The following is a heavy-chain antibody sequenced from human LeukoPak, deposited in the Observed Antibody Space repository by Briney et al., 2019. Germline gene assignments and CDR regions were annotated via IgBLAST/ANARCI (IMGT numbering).Heavy chain of an antibody. CDR3: AREGGVSSGYYSPFDY. V-gene: IGHV3-30-3*01. CDR1: GFTFSSYA. CDR2: ISYDGSNK. D-gene: IGHD3-22*01. J-gene: IGHJ4*02. Sequence: GGSLRLSCAGSGFTFSSYAMHWVRQAPGKGLEWVAIISYDGSNKNYADSVKGRFTISRDNSKNTLYLQMNSLRAEDTAVYYCAREGGVSSGYYSPFDYWGQGTLVTVSS.